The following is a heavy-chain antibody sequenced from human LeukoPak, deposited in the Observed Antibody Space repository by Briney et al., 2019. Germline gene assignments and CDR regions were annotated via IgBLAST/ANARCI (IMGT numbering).Heavy chain of an antibody. CDR2: ISYDGSNK. D-gene: IGHD3-22*01. J-gene: IGHJ4*02. CDR3: TKINAYHYDSSGYYFDY. CDR1: GFTFSSYA. Sequence: PGGSLRLSCAASGFTFSSYAMHWVRQAPGKGLEWVAVISYDGSNKYYADSVKGRFTISRDNSKNTLYLQMNSLRAEDTAVYYCTKINAYHYDSSGYYFDYWGQGTLVTVSS. V-gene: IGHV3-30-3*01.